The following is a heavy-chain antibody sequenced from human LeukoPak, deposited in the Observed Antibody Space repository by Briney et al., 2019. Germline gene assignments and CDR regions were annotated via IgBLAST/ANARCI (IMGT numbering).Heavy chain of an antibody. D-gene: IGHD2-2*01. CDR2: IYSGGST. J-gene: IGHJ4*02. V-gene: IGHV3-53*01. CDR1: GFTVSSNY. Sequence: GGSLRLSCAASGFTVSSNYMSWARQAPGKGLEWVSVIYSGGSTYYADSVKGRFTISRDNSKNTLYLQMNSLRAEDTAVYYCARVHCSSTSCPIDYWGQGTLVTVSS. CDR3: ARVHCSSTSCPIDY.